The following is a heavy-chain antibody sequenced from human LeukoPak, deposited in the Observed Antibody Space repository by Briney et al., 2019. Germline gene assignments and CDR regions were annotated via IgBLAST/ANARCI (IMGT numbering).Heavy chain of an antibody. Sequence: SETLSLTCTVSGGSISSGSYYWSWIRQPAGKGLEWIGRIYTSGSTNYNPSLKSRGTISVDTSQNQFSLKLSSVTAADTAVYYCAREQAVPAAMGYYYYMDVWGKGTTVTVSS. V-gene: IGHV4-61*02. CDR2: IYTSGST. CDR3: AREQAVPAAMGYYYYMDV. J-gene: IGHJ6*03. D-gene: IGHD2-2*01. CDR1: GGSISSGSYY.